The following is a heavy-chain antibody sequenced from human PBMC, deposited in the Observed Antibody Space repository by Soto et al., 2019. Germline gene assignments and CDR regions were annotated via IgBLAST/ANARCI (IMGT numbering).Heavy chain of an antibody. V-gene: IGHV1-69*06. D-gene: IGHD6-13*01. Sequence: QVQLEQSGSEVKKSGSSVKVSCKASGYSFSSHAVSWVRQAPGQGLEWMGGIIPVFGTPSYAQKFQGRVTISADKSTNKSSLELRSLRYEDTAVYYCARGGALSTSWYWGDGLDSWGQGTQVTVSS. CDR1: GYSFSSHA. J-gene: IGHJ4*02. CDR3: ARGGALSTSWYWGDGLDS. CDR2: IIPVFGTP.